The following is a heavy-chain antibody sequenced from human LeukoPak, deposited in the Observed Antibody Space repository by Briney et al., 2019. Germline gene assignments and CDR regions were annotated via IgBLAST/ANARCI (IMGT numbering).Heavy chain of an antibody. J-gene: IGHJ4*02. V-gene: IGHV3-33*01. CDR3: ARGERYDY. Sequence: WIRQHPGKGLEWVAIIWYDGSNKYYADSVKGRCTISRDSSKNTLYLQMTSLRAEDKAVYYCARGERYDYWGQRSPVTVSP. CDR2: IWYDGSNK.